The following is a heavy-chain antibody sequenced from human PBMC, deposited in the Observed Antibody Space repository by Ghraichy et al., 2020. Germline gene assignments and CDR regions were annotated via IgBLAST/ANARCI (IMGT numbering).Heavy chain of an antibody. D-gene: IGHD3-22*01. V-gene: IGHV4-59*08. CDR2: IYYSGAS. Sequence: SETLSLTCTVSGGSITPFYWSWIRQPPGKGLEWIGYIYYSGASFENPSLQSRVAISADTSKNQLFLKLRSVTASDTAVYYCARHRYYFDSSGYYRPPDQDYFDNWGQGTLVTVSS. J-gene: IGHJ4*02. CDR1: GGSITPFY. CDR3: ARHRYYFDSSGYYRPPDQDYFDN.